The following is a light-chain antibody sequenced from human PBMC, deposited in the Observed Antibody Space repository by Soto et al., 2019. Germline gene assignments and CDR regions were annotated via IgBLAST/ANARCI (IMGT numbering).Light chain of an antibody. V-gene: IGLV2-14*01. CDR1: SSDVGGYSY. CDR3: ASYTTSSTHV. J-gene: IGLJ1*01. Sequence: QSVLTQPASVSRSPGQSIAISCTGTSSDVGGYSYVSWYQQQPGKAPKLVISDVSNRPSGVSDRFSGSKSGNTASLTISRLQTEDEADYYCASYTTSSTHVFGTGTKVTVL. CDR2: DVS.